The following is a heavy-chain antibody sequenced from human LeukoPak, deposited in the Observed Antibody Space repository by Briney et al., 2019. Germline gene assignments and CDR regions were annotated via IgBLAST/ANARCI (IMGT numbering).Heavy chain of an antibody. V-gene: IGHV3-11*03. CDR3: ARLNSGYDWALFRYYFDY. Sequence: KSGGSLRLSCAASGFTFSDYYMSWIRQAPGKGLEWVSYISSSSSYTNYADSVKGRFTISRDNAKNSLYLQMNSLRAEDTAVYYCARLNSGYDWALFRYYFDYWGQGTLVTVSS. CDR1: GFTFSDYY. CDR2: ISSSSSYT. D-gene: IGHD5-12*01. J-gene: IGHJ4*02.